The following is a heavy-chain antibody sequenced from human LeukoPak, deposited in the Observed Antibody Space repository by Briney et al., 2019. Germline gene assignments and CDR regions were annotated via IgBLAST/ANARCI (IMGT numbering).Heavy chain of an antibody. J-gene: IGHJ5*02. CDR1: GYTFTTYH. CDR2: FDPSGGGS. D-gene: IGHD3-3*01. Sequence: EASVKVSCKASGYTFTTYHIHWVRQAPGQGLEWLGVFDPSGGGSIYAQKFQDRVNMTRDMSTTTVYLELSRLKFEDTAVYFCTRGFWSGYFGHHTWFDPWGQGTLVTV. CDR3: TRGFWSGYFGHHTWFDP. V-gene: IGHV1-46*01.